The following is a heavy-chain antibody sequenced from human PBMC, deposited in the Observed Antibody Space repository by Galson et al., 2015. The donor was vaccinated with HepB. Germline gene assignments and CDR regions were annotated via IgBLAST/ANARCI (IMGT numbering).Heavy chain of an antibody. CDR3: ARAAQLWFPLDY. D-gene: IGHD5-18*01. Sequence: QSGAEVKKPGASVKVSCKASGYTFSGYYIYWVRQAPGLGLEWMGWINPNSGDTRYAQNFQAWVTMTRDTSITTAYMELSRLRSDDTAVYYCARAAQLWFPLDYWGQGTLVTVSS. J-gene: IGHJ4*02. V-gene: IGHV1-2*04. CDR2: INPNSGDT. CDR1: GYTFSGYY.